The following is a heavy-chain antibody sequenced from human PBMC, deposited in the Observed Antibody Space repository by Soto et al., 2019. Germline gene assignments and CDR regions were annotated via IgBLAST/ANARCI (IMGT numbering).Heavy chain of an antibody. D-gene: IGHD3-22*01. Sequence: PGGSLRLSCAASGFTFSDYYMSWIRQAPGKGLEWVSYISSSSSYTNYADSVKGRFTISRDNAKNSLYLQMNSLRAEDTAVYYCAKNYYDSSGYWYYFDYWGQGTLVTVYS. J-gene: IGHJ4*02. CDR2: ISSSSSYT. CDR1: GFTFSDYY. V-gene: IGHV3-11*06. CDR3: AKNYYDSSGYWYYFDY.